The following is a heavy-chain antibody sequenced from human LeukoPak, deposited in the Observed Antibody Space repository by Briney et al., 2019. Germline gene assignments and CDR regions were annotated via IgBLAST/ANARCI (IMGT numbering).Heavy chain of an antibody. D-gene: IGHD5-18*01. CDR1: GFTFSSYA. Sequence: GRSLRLSCAASGFTFSSYAMHWVRQAPGKGLEWVSAISGSGGSTYYADSVKGRFTISRDNSKNTLYLQMNSLRAEDTAVYYCAKGRYSYGYLDYWGQGTLVTVSS. CDR3: AKGRYSYGYLDY. CDR2: ISGSGGST. J-gene: IGHJ4*02. V-gene: IGHV3-23*01.